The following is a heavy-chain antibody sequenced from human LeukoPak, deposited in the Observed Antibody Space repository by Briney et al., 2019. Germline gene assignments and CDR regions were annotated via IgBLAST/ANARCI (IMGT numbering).Heavy chain of an antibody. CDR2: INYSGGGT. CDR3: DGADF. CDR1: GFTFSTYS. Sequence: GSLRLSCAASGFTFSTYSMNWARQAPGKGLEWVSTINYSGGGTYYADSVKGRFTISRDNSKNTLYLQMNSLRADDTAVYYCDGADFWGQGTLVTVSS. J-gene: IGHJ4*02. V-gene: IGHV3-23*01.